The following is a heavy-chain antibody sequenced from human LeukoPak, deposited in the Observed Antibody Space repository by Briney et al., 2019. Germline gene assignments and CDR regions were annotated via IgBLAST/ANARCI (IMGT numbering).Heavy chain of an antibody. CDR1: GFTFSGYA. V-gene: IGHV3-23*01. CDR2: ISGSGGST. Sequence: HPGGSLRLSCAASGFTFSGYAMSWVRQAPGKGLEWVSAISGSGGSTYYADSVKGRFTISKDNSKNTLYLQMNSLRAEDTAVYYCARPTHGDFRFDYWGQGTLVTVSS. D-gene: IGHD4-17*01. J-gene: IGHJ4*02. CDR3: ARPTHGDFRFDY.